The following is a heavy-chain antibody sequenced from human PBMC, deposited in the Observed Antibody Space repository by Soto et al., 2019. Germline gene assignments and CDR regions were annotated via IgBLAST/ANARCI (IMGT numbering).Heavy chain of an antibody. Sequence: GASVKVSCKASGYTFTSYGISWVRQAPGQGLEWMGWISAYNGNTNYAQKLQGRVTMTTDTSTSTAYMELRSLRSDDTAVYYCARGGCSGGSCYSRYFQHWGQGTLVTVSS. D-gene: IGHD2-15*01. V-gene: IGHV1-18*01. J-gene: IGHJ1*01. CDR2: ISAYNGNT. CDR1: GYTFTSYG. CDR3: ARGGCSGGSCYSRYFQH.